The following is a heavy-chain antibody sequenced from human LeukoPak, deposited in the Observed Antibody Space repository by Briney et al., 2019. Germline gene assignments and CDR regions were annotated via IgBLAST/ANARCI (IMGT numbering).Heavy chain of an antibody. J-gene: IGHJ4*02. Sequence: AGSLRLSCAASGFTFSSYSMNWVRQAPGKGLEWVAYIVGSSSIIYYADSVKGRFTISRDNAKNSLYLQMNSLRDEDTAVYYCARDGDFAAAGPDYWGQGTLVTVSS. V-gene: IGHV3-48*02. CDR2: IVGSSSII. CDR1: GFTFSSYS. D-gene: IGHD6-13*01. CDR3: ARDGDFAAAGPDY.